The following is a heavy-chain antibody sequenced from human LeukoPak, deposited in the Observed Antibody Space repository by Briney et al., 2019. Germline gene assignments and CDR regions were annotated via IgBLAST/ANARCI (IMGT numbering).Heavy chain of an antibody. Sequence: GGSLRLSCAASGFTFSSYAMHWVRQAPGKGLEWVAVISYDGSNKYYADSVKGRFTISRDNSKNTLYLQMNSLRAEDTAVYYCARGFLSGYWGQGTLVTVSS. CDR3: ARGFLSGY. CDR1: GFTFSSYA. D-gene: IGHD2/OR15-2a*01. CDR2: ISYDGSNK. J-gene: IGHJ4*02. V-gene: IGHV3-30-3*01.